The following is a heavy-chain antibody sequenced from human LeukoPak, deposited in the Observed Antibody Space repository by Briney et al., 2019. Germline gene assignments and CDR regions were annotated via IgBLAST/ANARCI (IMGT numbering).Heavy chain of an antibody. CDR1: TFNFIRYS. D-gene: IGHD6-13*01. Sequence: PGRSLRLSCAASTFNFIRYSMTWVRQAPGKGLEWVALISYDGSNKYYADSVKGRFIISRDNTRNTLYLQMNSLRIEDTAVYYCARDQRKQQLVPPDYWGQGTLVTVSS. V-gene: IGHV3-30-3*01. J-gene: IGHJ4*02. CDR3: ARDQRKQQLVPPDY. CDR2: ISYDGSNK.